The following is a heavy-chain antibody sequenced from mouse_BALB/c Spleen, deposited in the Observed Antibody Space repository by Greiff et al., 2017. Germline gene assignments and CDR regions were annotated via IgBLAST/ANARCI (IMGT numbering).Heavy chain of an antibody. J-gene: IGHJ4*01. D-gene: IGHD1-1*01. CDR1: GFTFSDYY. CDR2: ISDGGSYT. CDR3: ARGLLLRLYYAMDY. Sequence: EVKVVESGGGLVKPGGSLKLSCAASGFTFSDYYMYWVRQTPEKRLEWVATISDGGSYTYYPDSVKGRFTISRDNAKNNLYLQMSSLKSEDTAMYYCARGLLLRLYYAMDYWGQGTSVTVSS. V-gene: IGHV5-4*02.